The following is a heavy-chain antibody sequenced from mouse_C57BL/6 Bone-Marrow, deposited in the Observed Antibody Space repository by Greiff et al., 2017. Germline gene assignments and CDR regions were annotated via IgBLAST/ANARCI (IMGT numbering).Heavy chain of an antibody. V-gene: IGHV1-55*01. CDR3: ARSGPLGRSLDY. Sequence: QVQLQQPGAELVKPGASVKMSCKASGYTFTSYWITWVKQRPGQGLAWIGDIYPTSGRTNYNENFKSKAILTVDTSSNTAYMQLSSLTSEDSAGFGCARSGPLGRSLDYWGQGTTLTVSS. D-gene: IGHD4-1*01. CDR1: GYTFTSYW. CDR2: IYPTSGRT. J-gene: IGHJ2*01.